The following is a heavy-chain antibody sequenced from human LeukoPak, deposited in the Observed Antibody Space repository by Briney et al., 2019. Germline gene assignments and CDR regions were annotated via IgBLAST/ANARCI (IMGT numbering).Heavy chain of an antibody. Sequence: SETLSLTCTVSGGSINTYYWSWFRQSPGKGLQWIGYMSDSGGSSYNPSLKSRVTISVDTSKNQFSLKLSSVTAADTAVYYCARDAVAAAGTTNTFFDYWGQGTLVTVSS. V-gene: IGHV4-59*12. D-gene: IGHD6-13*01. CDR3: ARDAVAAAGTTNTFFDY. CDR1: GGSINTYY. J-gene: IGHJ4*02. CDR2: MSDSGGS.